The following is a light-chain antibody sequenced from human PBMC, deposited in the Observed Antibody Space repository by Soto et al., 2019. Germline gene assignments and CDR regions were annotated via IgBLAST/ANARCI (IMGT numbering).Light chain of an antibody. J-gene: IGKJ1*01. V-gene: IGKV3-20*01. CDR1: QTVRNHY. Sequence: EIVLTQSPGTLSLSPGERATLSCRASQTVRNHYLAWYQQKPGQAPRLLIFGASIRATGLPDRFSGSGSGTDFTLTISRLEPEDFAVYHCKQYGSSPTTVGQGTKVDI. CDR3: KQYGSSPTT. CDR2: GAS.